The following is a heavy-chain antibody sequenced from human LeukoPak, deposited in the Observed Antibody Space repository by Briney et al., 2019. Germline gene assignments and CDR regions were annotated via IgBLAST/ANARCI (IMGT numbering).Heavy chain of an antibody. CDR1: GGSFSGYY. Sequence: PSETLSLTCAVYGGSFSGYYWSWIRQPPGKGLEWIGEINHSGSTNYNPSLKSRVTISVDTSKNQFSLKLSSVTAADTAVYYCARATAGLNRYYYDSSGYYMDPWGQGTLVTVSS. CDR2: INHSGST. J-gene: IGHJ5*02. V-gene: IGHV4-34*01. D-gene: IGHD3-22*01. CDR3: ARATAGLNRYYYDSSGYYMDP.